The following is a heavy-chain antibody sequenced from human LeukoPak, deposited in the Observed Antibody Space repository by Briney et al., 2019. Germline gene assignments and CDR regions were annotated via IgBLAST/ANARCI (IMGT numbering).Heavy chain of an antibody. CDR1: GFTFSSYE. Sequence: GGSLRPSCAASGFTFSSYEMNWVRQAPGKGLEWVSYISNSGNTIYYADSVKGRFTISRDNANNSLYLQMNSLRAEDTAVYYCDTRPRYWGQGTLVTVSS. V-gene: IGHV3-48*03. D-gene: IGHD2-2*01. CDR3: DTRPRY. CDR2: ISNSGNTI. J-gene: IGHJ4*02.